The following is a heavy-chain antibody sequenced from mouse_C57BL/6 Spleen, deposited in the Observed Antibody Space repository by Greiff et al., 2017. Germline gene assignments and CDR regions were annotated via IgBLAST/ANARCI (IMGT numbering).Heavy chain of an antibody. CDR1: GYAFSSSW. J-gene: IGHJ4*01. V-gene: IGHV1-82*01. CDR3: ARGTAGGAPMDY. D-gene: IGHD1-3*01. CDR2: IYPGDGDT. Sequence: VKLQESGPELVKPGASVKISCKASGYAFSSSWMNWVKQRPGKGLEWIGRIYPGDGDTNYNGKFKGKATLTADKSSSTAYMQLSSLTSEDSAVYFCARGTAGGAPMDYWGQGTSVTVSS.